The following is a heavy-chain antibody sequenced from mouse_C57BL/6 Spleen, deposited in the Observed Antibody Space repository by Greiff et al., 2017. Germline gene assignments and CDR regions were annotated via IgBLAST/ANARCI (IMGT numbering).Heavy chain of an antibody. D-gene: IGHD1-1*01. CDR2: IDPEDGDT. CDR3: TSTLIYYYGSSYRAY. Sequence: VQLQQSGAELVRPGASVKLSCTASGFNIKDYYMHWVKQRPEQGLEWIGRIDPEDGDTEYAPKFQGKATMTADTSSNTAYLQLSSLTSKDTAVYYCTSTLIYYYGSSYRAYWGQGTLVTVSA. CDR1: GFNIKDYY. V-gene: IGHV14-1*01. J-gene: IGHJ3*01.